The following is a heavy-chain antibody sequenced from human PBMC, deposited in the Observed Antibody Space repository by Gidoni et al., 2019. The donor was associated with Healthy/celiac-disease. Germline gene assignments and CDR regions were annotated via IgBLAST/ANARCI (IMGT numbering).Heavy chain of an antibody. CDR2: ISGSGGST. CDR1: GFTFSSYA. D-gene: IGHD2-2*01. J-gene: IGHJ6*02. CDR3: ATTEYQLLLLPYYYGMDV. V-gene: IGHV3-23*01. Sequence: EVQLLESGGGLVQPGGSLRLSCAASGFTFSSYAMSWVRQAPGKGLGWVAAISGSGGSTYYADSVKGRFTISRDNSKNTLYLQMNSLRAEDTAVYYCATTEYQLLLLPYYYGMDVWGQGTTVTVSS.